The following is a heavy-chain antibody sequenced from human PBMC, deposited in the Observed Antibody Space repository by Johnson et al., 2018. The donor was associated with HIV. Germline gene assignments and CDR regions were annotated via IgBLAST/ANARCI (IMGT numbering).Heavy chain of an antibody. D-gene: IGHD6-6*01. CDR1: GFTVSSNY. CDR3: ARAGSSSDDAFDI. CDR2: IYSGGRT. Sequence: MLLVESGGGLVQPGGSLRLSCAASGFTVSSNYMSWVRQAPGKGLEWVSVIYSGGRTYYADSVKGRFTISRDNSKNTLYLQMNSLRAEDTAVYYCARAGSSSDDAFDIWGQGTMVTVSS. V-gene: IGHV3-66*01. J-gene: IGHJ3*02.